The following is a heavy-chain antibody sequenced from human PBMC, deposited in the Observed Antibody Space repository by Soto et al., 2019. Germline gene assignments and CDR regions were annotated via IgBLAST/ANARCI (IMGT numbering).Heavy chain of an antibody. J-gene: IGHJ6*02. V-gene: IGHV3-23*01. D-gene: IGHD6-13*01. CDR2: ISGSGGST. CDR3: AKDREQQLFSLRGYYGMDV. Sequence: AISGSGGSTYYADSVKGRFTISRDNSKNTLYLQMNSLRAEDTAVYYCAKDREQQLFSLRGYYGMDVWGQGTTVTVSS.